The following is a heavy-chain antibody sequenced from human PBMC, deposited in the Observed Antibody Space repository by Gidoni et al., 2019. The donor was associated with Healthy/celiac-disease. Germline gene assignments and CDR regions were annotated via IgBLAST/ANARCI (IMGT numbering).Heavy chain of an antibody. CDR3: ATGGEEMATIGSYYHDAFDI. D-gene: IGHD1-26*01. Sequence: EVQLVQSGAEVKKPGATVKISCKVSGYTFTDYYMHWVQQAPGKGLEWMGLVDPEDGETIYAEKFQGRVTITADTSTDTAYMELSSLRSEDTAVYYCATGGEEMATIGSYYHDAFDIWGQGTMVTVSS. V-gene: IGHV1-69-2*01. CDR1: GYTFTDYY. CDR2: VDPEDGET. J-gene: IGHJ3*02.